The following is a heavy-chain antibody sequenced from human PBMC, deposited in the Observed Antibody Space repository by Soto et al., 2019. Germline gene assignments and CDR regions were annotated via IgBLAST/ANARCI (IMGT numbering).Heavy chain of an antibody. CDR2: IYYSGST. Sequence: SETLSLTCTVSGGSISSYYWSWIRQPPGKGLEWIGYIYYSGSTNYNPSLKSRVTISVGTSKNQFSLKLSSVTAADTAVYYCARLGDFWSGYYGEYYFDYWGQGTLVTVSS. V-gene: IGHV4-59*01. D-gene: IGHD3-3*01. CDR1: GGSISSYY. CDR3: ARLGDFWSGYYGEYYFDY. J-gene: IGHJ4*02.